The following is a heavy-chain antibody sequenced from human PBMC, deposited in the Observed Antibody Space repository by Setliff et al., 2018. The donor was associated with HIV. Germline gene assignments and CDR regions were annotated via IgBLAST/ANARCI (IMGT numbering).Heavy chain of an antibody. CDR3: AREREAWCAYDS. CDR1: GASVTNVLYY. J-gene: IGHJ5*02. CDR2: IYTSGNSRYT. Sequence: SETLSLTCTVSGASVTNVLYYWSWLRQPAGKGLEWIGHIYTSGNSRYTNYNSSLESRVAISLDTSSNQFSLKLSSVTAADTAVYHCAREREAWCAYDSWGQGTLVTVSS. D-gene: IGHD3-16*01. V-gene: IGHV4-61*09.